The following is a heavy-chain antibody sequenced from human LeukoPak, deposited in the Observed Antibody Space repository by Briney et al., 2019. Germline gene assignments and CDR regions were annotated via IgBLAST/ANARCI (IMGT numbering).Heavy chain of an antibody. CDR3: AKVRGKYSSHFFFDY. Sequence: GGSLRLSCAGSGFTFDDYAMHWVRQAPGKGLEWLSIISYNGGFIDYADSVKGRFTISRDNAKNSLYLQLDSLRAEDTAIYYCAKVRGKYSSHFFFDYWGQGTLVTVSS. D-gene: IGHD6-19*01. CDR1: GFTFDDYA. CDR2: ISYNGGFI. V-gene: IGHV3-9*01. J-gene: IGHJ4*02.